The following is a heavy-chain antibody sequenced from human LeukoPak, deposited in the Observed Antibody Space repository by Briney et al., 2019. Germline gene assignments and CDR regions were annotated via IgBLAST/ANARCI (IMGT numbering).Heavy chain of an antibody. CDR1: GYTFTGYY. V-gene: IGHV7-4-1*02. CDR2: INTNTGNP. CDR3: ARDSRYCSGGSCYRIDY. J-gene: IGHJ4*02. Sequence: ASVKVSCKTSGYTFTGYYMHWVRQAPGQGLEWMGWINTNTGNPTYAQGCTGRFVFSLDTSVSTAYLQISSLKAEDTAVYYCARDSRYCSGGSCYRIDYWGQGTLVTVSS. D-gene: IGHD2-15*01.